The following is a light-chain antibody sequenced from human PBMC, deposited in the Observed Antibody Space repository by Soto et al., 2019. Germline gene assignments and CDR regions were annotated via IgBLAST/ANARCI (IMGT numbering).Light chain of an antibody. Sequence: EVVLTQSPGTLSLSRGERVTLSCRASQSISGNYLAWYQHKPGQAPRLLISGTYTRATGIPDRFSGRGSGTDFSLTISRLEPGDFAVYYCQQYGSSPPTWTLGQGTKVDI. CDR2: GTY. CDR1: QSISGNY. V-gene: IGKV3-20*01. CDR3: QQYGSSPPTWT. J-gene: IGKJ1*01.